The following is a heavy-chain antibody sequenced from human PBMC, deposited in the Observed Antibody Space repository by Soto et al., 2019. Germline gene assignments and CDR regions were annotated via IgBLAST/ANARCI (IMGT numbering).Heavy chain of an antibody. J-gene: IGHJ5*02. CDR3: ASSFNWGYNWFDP. D-gene: IGHD7-27*01. CDR2: INHSGST. V-gene: IGHV4-34*01. CDR1: GGSFSGYY. Sequence: KTSETLSLTCAVYGGSFSGYYWSWIRQPPGKGLEWIGEINHSGSTNYNPSLKSRVTISVDTSKNQFSLKLSSVTAADTAVYYCASSFNWGYNWFDPWGQGTLVTVSS.